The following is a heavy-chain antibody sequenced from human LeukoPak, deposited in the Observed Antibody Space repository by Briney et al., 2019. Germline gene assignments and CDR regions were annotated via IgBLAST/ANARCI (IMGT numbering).Heavy chain of an antibody. V-gene: IGHV3-7*04. CDR2: IKQDGSEK. Sequence: PGGSLRLSCAASGFAFSSYWMSWVRQAPGKGLEWVANIKQDGSEKYYVDSVKGRFTISRDNAKNSLYLQMNSLRAEDTAVYYCAKDSRQAQWLALDCWGQGTLVIVSS. J-gene: IGHJ4*02. CDR3: AKDSRQAQWLALDC. CDR1: GFAFSSYW. D-gene: IGHD6-19*01.